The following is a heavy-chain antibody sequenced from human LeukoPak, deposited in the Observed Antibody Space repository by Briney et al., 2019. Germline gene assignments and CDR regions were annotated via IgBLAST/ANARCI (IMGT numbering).Heavy chain of an antibody. CDR1: GFTFSSYE. D-gene: IGHD6-13*01. V-gene: IGHV3-48*03. J-gene: IGHJ4*02. CDR2: ISSSGSTI. CDR3: AREPTYSSSWHTSCDY. Sequence: PGGSLRLSCAASGFTFSSYEMNWVRQAPGKGLEWVSYISSSGSTIYYADSVKGRFTISRDNAKNSLYLQMNSLKAEDTAVYYCAREPTYSSSWHTSCDYWGQGTVVTVSS.